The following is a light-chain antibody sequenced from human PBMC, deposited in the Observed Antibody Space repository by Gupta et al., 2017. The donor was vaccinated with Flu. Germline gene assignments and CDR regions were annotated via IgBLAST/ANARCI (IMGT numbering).Light chain of an antibody. Sequence: QSALTQTASVSASPGQSITISCTGTSSDIGAHNFVSWYQHHPGKVPKLLIFELNNRPSGISNRFSGSKSGNTASLTISGLQGEDEADYYCHSYTGSSTPWVFGGGTKLTVL. CDR1: SSDIGAHNF. CDR2: ELN. J-gene: IGLJ3*02. CDR3: HSYTGSSTPWV. V-gene: IGLV2-14*01.